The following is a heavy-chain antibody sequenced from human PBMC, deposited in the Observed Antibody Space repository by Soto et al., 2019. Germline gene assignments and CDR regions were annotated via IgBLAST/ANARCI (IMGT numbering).Heavy chain of an antibody. V-gene: IGHV5-51*01. CDR3: AGQRLWGTSGYYYFEN. D-gene: IGHD3-22*01. CDR1: GHIFSNYW. CDR2: IYPGDSDT. Sequence: PGESLKISCKGSGHIFSNYWIGWVRQMPGKGLEWMGIIYPGDSDTRYSPSFQGKVTITVDKTINTAYLQWSRLKASDTAIYYCAGQRLWGTSGYYYFENWGQGTLVTVSS. J-gene: IGHJ4*02.